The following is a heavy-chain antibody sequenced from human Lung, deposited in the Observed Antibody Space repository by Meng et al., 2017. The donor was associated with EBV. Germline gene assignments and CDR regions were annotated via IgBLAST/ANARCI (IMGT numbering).Heavy chain of an antibody. J-gene: IGHJ4*02. D-gene: IGHD4-17*01. V-gene: IGHV1-3*01. CDR2: IKPGNRNT. Sequence: QVQLLQSGAEVKKPGASVKVSCKASGYTFTTYGLHWVRQAPGQRPEWMGWIKPGNRNTEYSQKFQGRVTITRDTSASSAYMELSSLRSEDTAVYYCARFKDGDSTFDYWGQGTLVTVSS. CDR3: ARFKDGDSTFDY. CDR1: GYTFTTYG.